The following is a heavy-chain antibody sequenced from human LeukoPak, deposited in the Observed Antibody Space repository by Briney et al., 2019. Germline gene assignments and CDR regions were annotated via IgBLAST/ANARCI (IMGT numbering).Heavy chain of an antibody. CDR3: TRGSITYDSSDFDH. V-gene: IGHV3-15*07. J-gene: IGHJ4*02. CDR1: GFSFSNAW. D-gene: IGHD3-22*01. CDR2: IYSKTNGGTT. Sequence: GGSLRHSCVASGFSFSNAWMNWVRQAPGKGLEWVGRIYSKTNGGTTEYAAPVKGRFTISRDDSKNTLYLQMNSLETEDTALYYCTRGSITYDSSDFDHWGQGTLVTVSS.